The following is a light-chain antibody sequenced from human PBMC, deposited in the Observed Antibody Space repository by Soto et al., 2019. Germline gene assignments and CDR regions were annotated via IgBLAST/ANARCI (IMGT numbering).Light chain of an antibody. Sequence: DIQMTQSTSTLSASVGDRVTITCRASQRISRWLAWYQQKPGKAPKLLIFKAYSLETVVSSRFSGSGSRTEFTLTISSLQPDDFATYYCQQYNSDSRTFGQWTKVEI. CDR3: QQYNSDSRT. J-gene: IGKJ1*01. CDR2: KAY. V-gene: IGKV1-5*03. CDR1: QRISRW.